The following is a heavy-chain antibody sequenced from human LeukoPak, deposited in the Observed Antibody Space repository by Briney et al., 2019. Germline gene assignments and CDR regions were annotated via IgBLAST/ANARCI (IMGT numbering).Heavy chain of an antibody. CDR3: ARGSAAVTTFDP. CDR1: GYTFTSYG. Sequence: ASVKVSCKASGYTFTSYGISWVRQAPGQGLEWMGWISVYSGNTNYAQKLQDRVTMTTDTSTSTAYMELRSLRSDDTAVYYCARGSAAVTTFDPWGQGTLVTVSS. V-gene: IGHV1-18*01. J-gene: IGHJ5*02. CDR2: ISVYSGNT. D-gene: IGHD6-13*01.